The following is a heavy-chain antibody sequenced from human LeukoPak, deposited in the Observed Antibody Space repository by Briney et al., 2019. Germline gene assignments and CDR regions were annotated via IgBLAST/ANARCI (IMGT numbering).Heavy chain of an antibody. CDR2: IIPILGIA. CDR1: GYTFTSYG. Sequence: GASVKVSCKASGYTFTSYGISWVRQAPGQGLEWMGRIIPILGIANYAQKFQGRVTITADKSTSTAYMELSSLRSEDTAVYYCAREVGYCSSTSCYYYYYYYGMDVWGQGTTVTVSS. D-gene: IGHD2-2*01. V-gene: IGHV1-69*04. CDR3: AREVGYCSSTSCYYYYYYYGMDV. J-gene: IGHJ6*02.